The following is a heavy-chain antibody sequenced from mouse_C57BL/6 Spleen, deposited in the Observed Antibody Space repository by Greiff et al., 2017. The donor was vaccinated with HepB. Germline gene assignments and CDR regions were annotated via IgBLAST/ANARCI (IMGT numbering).Heavy chain of an antibody. CDR2: IDPSDSYT. CDR1: GYTFTSYW. J-gene: IGHJ1*03. V-gene: IGHV1-59*01. D-gene: IGHD1-1*01. CDR3: ARGYYYGSSYWYFDV. Sequence: QVQLQQSGAELVRPGTSVKLSCKASGYTFTSYWMHWVKQRPGQGLEWIGVIDPSDSYTNYNQKFKGKATLTVDTSSSTAYMQLSSLTSEDSAVYYCARGYYYGSSYWYFDVWGTGTTVTVSS.